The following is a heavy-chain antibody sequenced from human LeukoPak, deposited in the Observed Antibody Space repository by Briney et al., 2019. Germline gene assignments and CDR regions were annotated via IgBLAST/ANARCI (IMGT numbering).Heavy chain of an antibody. D-gene: IGHD3-3*01. CDR1: GDSIDSGDYY. CDR2: IYYSGTT. CDR3: ARLTYDFWSGYHDY. J-gene: IGHJ4*02. Sequence: SETLSLTCAVSGDSIDSGDYYWSWIRQPPGKGLEWFGYIYYSGTTYSNPSLKSRLTMSMDTSKNQFSLKLSSVTAADTAVYYCARLTYDFWSGYHDYWGQGTLVTVSS. V-gene: IGHV4-30-4*01.